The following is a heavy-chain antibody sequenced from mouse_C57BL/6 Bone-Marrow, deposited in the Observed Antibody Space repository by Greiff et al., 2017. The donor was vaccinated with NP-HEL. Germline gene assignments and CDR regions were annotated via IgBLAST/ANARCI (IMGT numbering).Heavy chain of an antibody. CDR2: IDPANGNT. CDR3: ARSRIYYYGSTWFAY. Sequence: VQLQQSVAELVRPGASVKLSCTASGFNIKNTYMHWVKQRPEQGLEWIGRIDPANGNTKYAPKFKGKATITADTSSNTAYLQLSSLTSEDTAIYYCARSRIYYYGSTWFAYWGQGTLVTVSA. D-gene: IGHD1-1*01. J-gene: IGHJ3*01. V-gene: IGHV14-3*01. CDR1: GFNIKNTY.